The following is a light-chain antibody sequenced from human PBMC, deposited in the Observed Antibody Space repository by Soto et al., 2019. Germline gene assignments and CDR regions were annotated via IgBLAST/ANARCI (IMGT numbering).Light chain of an antibody. CDR3: QLRSNWLFT. Sequence: IVLTQSPATLSLSPGERATLSCRASQSVGSYLAWYQQKPGQAPRLLMYDASNRATGIPARFSGSGSGTDFTLTISSLEPDDFAVYYCQLRSNWLFTFGPGTKVDFK. J-gene: IGKJ3*01. CDR2: DAS. V-gene: IGKV3-11*01. CDR1: QSVGSY.